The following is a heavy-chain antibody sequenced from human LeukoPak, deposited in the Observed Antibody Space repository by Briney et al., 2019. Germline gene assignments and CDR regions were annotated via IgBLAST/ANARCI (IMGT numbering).Heavy chain of an antibody. CDR3: ASPGGDYVGVDYYGMDV. V-gene: IGHV3-33*01. J-gene: IGHJ6*04. CDR2: IWYDGGNK. D-gene: IGHD4-17*01. CDR1: GFTFSSYG. Sequence: PGGSLRLSCAASGFTFSSYGMHWVRQAPGKGLEWVAVIWYDGGNKYYADSVKGRFTISRDNSKNTLYLQMNSLRAEDTAVYYCASPGGDYVGVDYYGMDVWAKGPRSPSPQ.